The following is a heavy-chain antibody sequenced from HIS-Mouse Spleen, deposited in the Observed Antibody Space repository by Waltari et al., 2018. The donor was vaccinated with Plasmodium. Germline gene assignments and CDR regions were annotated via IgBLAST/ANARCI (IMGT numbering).Heavy chain of an antibody. Sequence: QVTLRESGPALVKPTQTLTLTCTFSGFSLSTSGMCVTWIRQPPGTALEWLARIDWDDDNYYSTSLKTRLTISKDTSKNQVVLTMTNMDPVDTATYYCARTTYSSSSAKYYYYGMDVWGQGTTVTVSS. CDR2: IDWDDDN. V-gene: IGHV2-70*15. CDR1: GFSLSTSGMC. D-gene: IGHD6-6*01. J-gene: IGHJ6*02. CDR3: ARTTYSSSSAKYYYYGMDV.